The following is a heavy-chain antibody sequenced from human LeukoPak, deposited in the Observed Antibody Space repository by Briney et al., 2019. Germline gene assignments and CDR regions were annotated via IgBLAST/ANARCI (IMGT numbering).Heavy chain of an antibody. D-gene: IGHD3-10*01. CDR3: AREDYYYASGF. V-gene: IGHV3-48*03. CDR2: ISSSGSTI. Sequence: GGSLRLSCAASGFTFSSYEMSWVRQAPGKGLEWVSYISSSGSTIYYADSVKGRFTISRDNAKNSLYLQMNRLRVEDTAVYFCAREDYYYASGFWGQGTLVTASS. J-gene: IGHJ4*02. CDR1: GFTFSSYE.